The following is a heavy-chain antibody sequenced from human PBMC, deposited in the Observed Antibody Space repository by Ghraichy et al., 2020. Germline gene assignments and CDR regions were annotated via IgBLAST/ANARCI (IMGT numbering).Heavy chain of an antibody. J-gene: IGHJ4*02. CDR2: IRSRADGGKT. CDR1: GFTFRSYA. CDR3: TTDPAAMYFEN. V-gene: IGHV3-15*01. D-gene: IGHD2-2*01. Sequence: GGSLRLSCAASGFTFRSYAMSWVRQAPGKGLEWVGRIRSRADGGKTDYAAPVQGRFTISRDDSKDTLYLQMSSLKIEDTAVYYCTTDPAAMYFENWGQGTLVTVSP.